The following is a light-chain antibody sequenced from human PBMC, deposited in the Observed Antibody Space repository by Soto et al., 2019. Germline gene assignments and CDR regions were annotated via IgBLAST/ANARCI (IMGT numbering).Light chain of an antibody. J-gene: IGKJ3*01. CDR3: QQYGSSPGLFT. CDR2: GAS. CDR1: QSVSSSY. V-gene: IGKV3-20*01. Sequence: EIVLTQSPGTLSLSPGERATLFCRASQSVSSSYLAWYQQKPGQAPRLLIHGASSRATGIPDRFSGSGSGTDFTLTISRLEPEDFAVYYCQQYGSSPGLFTFGPGTKVDIK.